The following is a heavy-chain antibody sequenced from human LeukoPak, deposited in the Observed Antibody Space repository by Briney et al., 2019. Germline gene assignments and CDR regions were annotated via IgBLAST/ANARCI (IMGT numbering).Heavy chain of an antibody. D-gene: IGHD5-12*01. Sequence: GGSLRLSCAASGFTFSSYAMSWVRQAPGKGLEWVSAISGSGGSTYCADSVKGRFTISRDNSKNTLYLQMNSLRAEDTAVYYCAGRRDGYNRKYYFDYWGQGTLVTVSS. V-gene: IGHV3-23*01. CDR3: AGRRDGYNRKYYFDY. J-gene: IGHJ4*02. CDR2: ISGSGGST. CDR1: GFTFSSYA.